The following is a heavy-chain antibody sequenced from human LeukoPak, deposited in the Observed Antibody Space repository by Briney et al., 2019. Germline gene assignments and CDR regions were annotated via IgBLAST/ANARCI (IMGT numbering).Heavy chain of an antibody. CDR2: ISSSGSTI. D-gene: IGHD4-23*01. Sequence: PGGSLRLSCAASGFTFSSYEMNWVRQAPGKGLEWVSYISSSGSTIYYADSVKGRFTISRGNAKNSLYLQMNSLRAEDTAVYYCARDKGSVVQYPNWFDPWGQGTLVTVSS. CDR3: ARDKGSVVQYPNWFDP. V-gene: IGHV3-48*03. J-gene: IGHJ5*02. CDR1: GFTFSSYE.